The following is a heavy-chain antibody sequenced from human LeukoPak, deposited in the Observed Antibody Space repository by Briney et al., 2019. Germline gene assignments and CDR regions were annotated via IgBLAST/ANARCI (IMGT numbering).Heavy chain of an antibody. V-gene: IGHV4-4*02. Sequence: QPSETLSLTCAVSGGSISSSNWWSWVRQPPGKGLEWIGEIYHSGSTNYNPSLKSRVTISVDKSKNQFSLKLSSATAADTAVYYCARSRGEGGSYYFDYWGQGTLVTVSS. CDR1: GGSISSSNW. D-gene: IGHD4-17*01. J-gene: IGHJ4*02. CDR3: ARSRGEGGSYYFDY. CDR2: IYHSGST.